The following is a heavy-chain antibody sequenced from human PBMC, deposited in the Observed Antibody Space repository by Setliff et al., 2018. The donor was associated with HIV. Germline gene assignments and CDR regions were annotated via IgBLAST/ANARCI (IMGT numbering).Heavy chain of an antibody. Sequence: PGGSLRLSCAGSGFTFSSYAMHWVHQAPGKGLEWISYISSSGNDVKYADSVKGRFTISRDNAKNSLYLQLNSLRADDTSVYYCAREVGAPDYFDSWGPGTLVTVSS. CDR1: GFTFSSYA. CDR3: AREVGAPDYFDS. CDR2: ISSSGNDV. J-gene: IGHJ4*02. V-gene: IGHV3-48*03. D-gene: IGHD1-26*01.